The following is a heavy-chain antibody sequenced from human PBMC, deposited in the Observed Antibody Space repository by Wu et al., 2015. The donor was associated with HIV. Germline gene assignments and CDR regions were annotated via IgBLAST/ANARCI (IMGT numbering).Heavy chain of an antibody. V-gene: IGHV1-2*02. CDR2: INPKNGGT. Sequence: QVQLEQSGAEVKKPGASVKVSCKASGYRFSDYFIYWVRQAPGQGLEWMGLINPKNGGTNYPQKFQGRVTLTRDTSINTVYMELRRLRSDDTAVYYCARERYGAVSGLSMDVWGRGTALIVSS. D-gene: IGHD4-17*01. CDR3: ARERYGAVSGLSMDV. J-gene: IGHJ6*03. CDR1: GYRFSDYF.